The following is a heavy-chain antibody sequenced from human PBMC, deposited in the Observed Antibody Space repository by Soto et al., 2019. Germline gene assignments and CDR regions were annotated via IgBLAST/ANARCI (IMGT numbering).Heavy chain of an antibody. J-gene: IGHJ4*02. CDR2: ISYDETAT. D-gene: IGHD6-19*01. CDR1: GFAFSDYG. Sequence: QVQLVESGGGVVQPGTSLRLSCSASGFAFSDYGVHWVRQAPGKGLEWVASISYDETATYYSDSVKGRFTISRDNAKNTLFLHMNSLRTEDTAMYYCANGSEWLVTWDFDYWGQGTLVTVSS. CDR3: ANGSEWLVTWDFDY. V-gene: IGHV3-30*18.